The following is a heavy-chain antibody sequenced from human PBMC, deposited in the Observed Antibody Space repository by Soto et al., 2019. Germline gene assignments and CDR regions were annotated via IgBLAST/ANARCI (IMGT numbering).Heavy chain of an antibody. D-gene: IGHD4-17*01. CDR1: GFTFSGDG. CDR2: ITDNGGST. CDR3: AKERATTTAFDY. Sequence: GGSLRLSCAASGFTFSGDGMSWVRQAPGKGLEWVSLITDNGGSTYYADSVKGRFTISRDNTKNTLSLQMNSLRAEDTAVYYCAKERATTTAFDYWGKGALVTVSS. J-gene: IGHJ4*02. V-gene: IGHV3-23*01.